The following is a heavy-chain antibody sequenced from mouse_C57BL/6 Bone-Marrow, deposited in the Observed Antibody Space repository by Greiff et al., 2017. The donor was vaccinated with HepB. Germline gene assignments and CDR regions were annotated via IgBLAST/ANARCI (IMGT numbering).Heavy chain of an antibody. J-gene: IGHJ4*01. Sequence: QVQLQQPGAELVKPGASVKLSCKASGYTFTSYWMHWVKQRPGQGLEWIGMIYPNSGSTNYNEKFKSKATLTVDKSSSTAYMQLSSLTSEDSAVYYCAREGGPYAMDYWGQGTSVTVSS. CDR2: IYPNSGST. CDR3: AREGGPYAMDY. V-gene: IGHV1-64*01. CDR1: GYTFTSYW. D-gene: IGHD3-3*01.